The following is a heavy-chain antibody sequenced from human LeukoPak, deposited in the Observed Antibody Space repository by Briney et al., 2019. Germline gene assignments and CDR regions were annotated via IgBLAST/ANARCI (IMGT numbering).Heavy chain of an antibody. CDR1: GFTFSSYS. J-gene: IGHJ4*02. Sequence: GGSLRLSCAASGFTFSSYSMNLVRQAPGKGLEWVSSISSSSSYIYYADSVKGRFTISRDNAKNSLYLQMNSLRAEDTAVYYCARDEGATTLDYWGQGTLVTVSS. CDR2: ISSSSSYI. V-gene: IGHV3-21*01. CDR3: ARDEGATTLDY. D-gene: IGHD1-26*01.